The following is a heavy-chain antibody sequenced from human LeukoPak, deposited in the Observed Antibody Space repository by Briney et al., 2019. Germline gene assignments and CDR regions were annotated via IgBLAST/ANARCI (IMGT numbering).Heavy chain of an antibody. J-gene: IGHJ4*02. D-gene: IGHD1-1*01. Sequence: PGGSLRLSCAASGFTFSSYAMSWVRQAPGKGLEWVGRIKSKTDGGTTDYAAPVKGRFTISRDDSKNTLYLQMNSLKTEDTAVYYCTTDREQSYYFDYWGQGTLVTVSS. V-gene: IGHV3-15*01. CDR2: IKSKTDGGTT. CDR1: GFTFSSYA. CDR3: TTDREQSYYFDY.